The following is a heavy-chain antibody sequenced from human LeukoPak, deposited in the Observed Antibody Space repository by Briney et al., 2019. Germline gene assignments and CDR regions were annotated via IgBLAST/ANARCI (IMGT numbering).Heavy chain of an antibody. V-gene: IGHV3-23*01. CDR1: GFTFSSYA. CDR2: ISGSGGST. Sequence: GGSLRLSCAASGFTFSSYAMSWVCQALGKGLEWVSAISGSGGSTYYADSVKGRFTISRDNSKNTLYLQMNSLRAEDTAVYYCAKEGDYDSSGYYYWGQGTLVTVSS. J-gene: IGHJ4*02. D-gene: IGHD3-22*01. CDR3: AKEGDYDSSGYYY.